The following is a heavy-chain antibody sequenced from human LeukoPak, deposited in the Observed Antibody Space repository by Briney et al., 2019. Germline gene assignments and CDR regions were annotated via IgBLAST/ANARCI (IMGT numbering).Heavy chain of an antibody. V-gene: IGHV1-2*02. D-gene: IGHD4-11*01. J-gene: IGHJ5*02. CDR2: INPNSGDT. Sequence: ASVKVSCKAFGYTFTGYYMHWVRQAPGQGLEWMGWINPNSGDTNYAQKFQGRVTMTWDTSISTAYMELSPVTAADTAVYYCARGKLGRMTTGYPQNRWRSNWFDPWGQGTLVTVSS. CDR1: GYTFTGYY. CDR3: ARGKLGRMTTGYPQNRWRSNWFDP.